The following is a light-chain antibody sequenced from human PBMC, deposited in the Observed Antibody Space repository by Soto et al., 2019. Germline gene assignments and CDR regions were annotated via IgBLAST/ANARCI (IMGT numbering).Light chain of an antibody. CDR2: GAS. Sequence: EIVLTQSPGTLSLSPGERATLSCRASQSVSSSYLAWYQQKPGQAPRLLIYGASSRDTGIPDRFSGSGSGTDFTLPISRLEPEDFAVYYCQQYGSSPWTFGQGTKVEIK. V-gene: IGKV3-20*01. J-gene: IGKJ1*01. CDR1: QSVSSSY. CDR3: QQYGSSPWT.